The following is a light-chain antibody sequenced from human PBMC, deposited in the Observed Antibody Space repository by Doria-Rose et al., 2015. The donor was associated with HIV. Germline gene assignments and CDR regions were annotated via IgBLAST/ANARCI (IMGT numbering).Light chain of an antibody. V-gene: IGKV1-8*01. CDR1: QDISNY. J-gene: IGKJ1*01. CDR2: EAS. Sequence: AIRMTQSPSSLSASTRDRVTITCRASQDISNYLAWYQQKPGKAPKLLIYEASTLQSGVPSRFSGSGSGTDFTLTISYLQSEDFATYYCQQYYSYPPTFGQGTKVEVK. CDR3: QQYYSYPPT.